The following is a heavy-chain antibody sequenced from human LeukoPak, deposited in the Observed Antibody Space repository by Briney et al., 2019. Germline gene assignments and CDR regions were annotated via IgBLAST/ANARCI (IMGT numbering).Heavy chain of an antibody. CDR1: GYTFTSYY. Sequence: ASVKVSCKASGYTFTSYYMHWVRQAPGQGLEWMGIINPSGGSTSCAQKFQGRVTMTRDMSTSTVYMELSSLRSEDTAVYYCAKTTMAAAAPFDYWGQGTLVTVSS. D-gene: IGHD6-13*01. CDR3: AKTTMAAAAPFDY. V-gene: IGHV1-46*01. J-gene: IGHJ4*02. CDR2: INPSGGST.